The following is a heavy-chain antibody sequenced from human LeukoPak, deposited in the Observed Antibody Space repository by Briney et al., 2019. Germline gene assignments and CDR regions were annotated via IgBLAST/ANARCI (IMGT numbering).Heavy chain of an antibody. V-gene: IGHV4-59*01. D-gene: IGHD3-10*01. J-gene: IGHJ6*03. CDR2: IYYSGST. CDR1: GGSINTYY. CDR3: ATDPGSYYMDV. Sequence: SETLSLTCTVSGGSINTYYWSWIRQPPGKGLEWIGYIYYSGSTNYNPSLTSRVTISVDTSKNQFSLKLSSVTAADTAVYYCATDPGSYYMDVWGKGTTVTVSS.